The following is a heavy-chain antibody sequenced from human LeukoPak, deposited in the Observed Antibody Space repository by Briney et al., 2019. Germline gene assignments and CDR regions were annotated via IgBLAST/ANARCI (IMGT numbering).Heavy chain of an antibody. CDR2: ISYDGSNK. CDR1: GFTFSSYA. J-gene: IGHJ3*02. V-gene: IGHV3-30-3*02. D-gene: IGHD3-22*01. Sequence: GGSLRLSCAASGFTFSSYAMHWVRQAPGKGLEWVAVISYDGSNKYYADSVKGRFTISRDNSKNTLYLQMNSLRAEDTAVYYCAKSPRGAMIVVVSDAFDIWGQGTMVTVSS. CDR3: AKSPRGAMIVVVSDAFDI.